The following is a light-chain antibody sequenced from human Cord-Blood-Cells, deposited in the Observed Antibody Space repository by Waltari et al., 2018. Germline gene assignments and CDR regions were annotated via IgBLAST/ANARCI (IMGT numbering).Light chain of an antibody. CDR2: DAS. V-gene: IGKV3-11*01. Sequence: EIVLTQSPATLSLSPGERATISCRASQSVSSYLTWYQQKPRQAPSLLIYDASNRATGIPARFSGSGSGTDFTLTISSLEPEDFAVYYCQQRSNWPPLTFGGGTKVEIK. CDR3: QQRSNWPPLT. J-gene: IGKJ4*01. CDR1: QSVSSY.